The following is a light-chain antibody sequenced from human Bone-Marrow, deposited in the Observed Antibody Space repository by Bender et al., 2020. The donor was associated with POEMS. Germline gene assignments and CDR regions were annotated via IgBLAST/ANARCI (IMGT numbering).Light chain of an antibody. V-gene: IGLV1-40*01. Sequence: TQPPSVSGAPGQRVTISCTGSSSNIGAGYDVHWYQQVPGTAPKLLIYGNTNRPSGVPDRFSASKSDTSASLAITGLQAEDEADYYCQSYDSSLSGSVFGGGTKLTVL. CDR1: SSNIGAGYD. J-gene: IGLJ3*02. CDR2: GNT. CDR3: QSYDSSLSGSV.